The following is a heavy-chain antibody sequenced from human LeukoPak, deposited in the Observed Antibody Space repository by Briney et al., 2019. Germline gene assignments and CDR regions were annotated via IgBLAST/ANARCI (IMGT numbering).Heavy chain of an antibody. V-gene: IGHV3-48*03. CDR1: GFTFSSYE. J-gene: IGHJ4*02. D-gene: IGHD6-19*01. CDR2: ISSSGSTI. Sequence: GGSLRLSCAASGFTFSSYEMNWVRQAPGKGLEWVSYISSSGSTIYYADSVKGRFTISRDNAKNSLYLQMNSLRAEDTAVYYCARDLCRYSSGCPPDYWGQGTLVTVSS. CDR3: ARDLCRYSSGCPPDY.